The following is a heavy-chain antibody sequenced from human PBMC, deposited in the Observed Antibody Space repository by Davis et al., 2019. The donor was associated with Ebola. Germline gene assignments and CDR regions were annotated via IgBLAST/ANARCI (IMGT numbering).Heavy chain of an antibody. CDR2: ITHTGST. J-gene: IGHJ4*02. CDR3: ASLRQTYDSSGYSQPFDY. CDR1: GGSFSDYY. Sequence: SETLSLTCAVFGGSFSDYYWTWFRQPPGKGLEWVGEITHTGSTSYNPSLKSRVSISVDTSKNQFSLKLTSVTAADTAVYYCASLRQTYDSSGYSQPFDYWGQGSLVTVSS. V-gene: IGHV4-34*01. D-gene: IGHD3-22*01.